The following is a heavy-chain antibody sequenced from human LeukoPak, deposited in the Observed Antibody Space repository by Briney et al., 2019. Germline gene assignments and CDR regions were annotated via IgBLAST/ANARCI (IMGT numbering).Heavy chain of an antibody. D-gene: IGHD1-14*01. CDR2: ISLSGST. Sequence: PSGTLSLTCAVSGDSISSSHWWTWVRQPPGKGLEWIGEISLSGSTNYNASLKSRVTISVDKSNNQFSLKLSSVTAADAAVYYCASRWVLPGEPYWGQGTLVTVPS. V-gene: IGHV4-4*02. CDR1: GDSISSSHW. CDR3: ASRWVLPGEPY. J-gene: IGHJ4*02.